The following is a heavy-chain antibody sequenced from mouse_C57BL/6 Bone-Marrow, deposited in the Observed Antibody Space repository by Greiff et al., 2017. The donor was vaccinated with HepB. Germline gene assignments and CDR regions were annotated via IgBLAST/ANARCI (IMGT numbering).Heavy chain of an antibody. J-gene: IGHJ4*01. Sequence: QVQLQQPGAELVMPGASVKLSCKASGYTFTSYWMHWVKQRPGQGLEWIGEIDPSDSYTNYNQKFKGKSTLTVDKSSSTAYMQLSSLTSEDSAVYYCARMGAAQVYYAMDYWGQGTSVTVSS. V-gene: IGHV1-69*01. D-gene: IGHD3-2*02. CDR3: ARMGAAQVYYAMDY. CDR2: IDPSDSYT. CDR1: GYTFTSYW.